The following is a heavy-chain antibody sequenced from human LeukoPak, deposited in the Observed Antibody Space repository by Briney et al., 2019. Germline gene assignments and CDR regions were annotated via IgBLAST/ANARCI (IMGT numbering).Heavy chain of an antibody. D-gene: IGHD6-13*01. CDR2: ISAYNGNT. Sequence: ASVKVSCKASGYTFTSYGISWVRQAPGQGLEWMGWISAYNGNTNYAQKLQGRVTMATDTSTSTAYMELRSLRSDDTAVYYCARDVEQQLVRAVDYWGQGTLVTVSS. J-gene: IGHJ4*02. CDR3: ARDVEQQLVRAVDY. V-gene: IGHV1-18*01. CDR1: GYTFTSYG.